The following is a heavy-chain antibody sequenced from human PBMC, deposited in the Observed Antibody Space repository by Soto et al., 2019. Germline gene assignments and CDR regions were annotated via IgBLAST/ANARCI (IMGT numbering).Heavy chain of an antibody. CDR3: ARDTGQWLVRGFAFDI. V-gene: IGHV4-59*01. CDR1: GGSISSYY. J-gene: IGHJ3*02. CDR2: IYYSGST. Sequence: QVQLQESGPGLVKTSKTLSLTCTVSGGSISSYYWSWIRQPPGKGLEWIGYIYYSGSTNYNPSLKSRVTISVDTSKNQFSLKLSSVTAADTAVYYCARDTGQWLVRGFAFDIWGQGTMVSVSS. D-gene: IGHD6-19*01.